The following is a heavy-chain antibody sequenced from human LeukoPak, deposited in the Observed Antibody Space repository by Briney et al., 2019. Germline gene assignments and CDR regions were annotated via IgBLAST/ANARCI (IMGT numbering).Heavy chain of an antibody. CDR1: GFTFSSYC. Sequence: GGSLRLSCAVSGFTFSSYCMSWFRQAPGKGLEWVSTINQDGSQKFSVDSVKGRFTISRDNAKNSLSLQMNSLRVEDTAVYYCARDWFDGDYDRFDYWGQGTLVTVSS. CDR2: INQDGSQK. CDR3: ARDWFDGDYDRFDY. J-gene: IGHJ4*02. D-gene: IGHD4-17*01. V-gene: IGHV3-7*03.